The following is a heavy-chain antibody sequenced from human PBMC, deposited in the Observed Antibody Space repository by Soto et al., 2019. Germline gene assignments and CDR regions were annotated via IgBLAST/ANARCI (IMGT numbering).Heavy chain of an antibody. Sequence: GESLKIFCKSSGYNFSGYWIAWVRQMPGKGLELMGIIYPSDSDTRYRPSFQGQITIAADKSISSAYLQWSSLRASDTAMYYCARGGVATRTFDYWGQGTPVTVSS. CDR3: ARGGVATRTFDY. CDR2: IYPSDSDT. V-gene: IGHV5-51*01. D-gene: IGHD3-3*01. J-gene: IGHJ4*02. CDR1: GYNFSGYW.